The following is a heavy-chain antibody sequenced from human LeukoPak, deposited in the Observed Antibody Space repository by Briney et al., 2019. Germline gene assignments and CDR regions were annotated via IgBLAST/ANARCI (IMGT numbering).Heavy chain of an antibody. J-gene: IGHJ6*02. Sequence: ASVKVSCKASGYTFTSYYMHWVRQAPGQGLEWMGIINPSGGSTSYAQKFQGRVTMTRDTSTSTVYMELSSLRSEDTAVYYCARDRVPRPPNDYDILTPGYYGMDVWGQGTTVTVPS. CDR3: ARDRVPRPPNDYDILTPGYYGMDV. V-gene: IGHV1-46*01. D-gene: IGHD3-9*01. CDR2: INPSGGST. CDR1: GYTFTSYY.